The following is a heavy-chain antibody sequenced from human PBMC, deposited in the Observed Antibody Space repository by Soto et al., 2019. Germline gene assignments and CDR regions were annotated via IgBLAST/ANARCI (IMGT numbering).Heavy chain of an antibody. J-gene: IGHJ4*02. Sequence: QVQLVESGGGVVQPGRSLRLSCAASGFTFSSYGMHWVRQAPGKGLEWVAVIWYDGSNKYYADCVKGRITISRDNSKNTLYLQMNSLRAEDTAVYYGAREWGEQWLAAYYFDYWGQGTLVTVSS. CDR1: GFTFSSYG. CDR3: AREWGEQWLAAYYFDY. V-gene: IGHV3-33*01. D-gene: IGHD6-19*01. CDR2: IWYDGSNK.